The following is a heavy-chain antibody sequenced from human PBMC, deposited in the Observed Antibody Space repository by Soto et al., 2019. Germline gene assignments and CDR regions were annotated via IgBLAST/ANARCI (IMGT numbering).Heavy chain of an antibody. J-gene: IGHJ6*03. CDR3: ARVITIFGVVSQRTYYMDV. V-gene: IGHV4-59*01. CDR1: GVSISNYY. Sequence: SETLSLTCTVSGVSISNYYWSWIRQPPGKGLEWIGYIYYSGSTNYNPSLKSRVTISVDTSKNQFSLKLSSVTAADTAVYYCARVITIFGVVSQRTYYMDVWGKGTTVTVSS. CDR2: IYYSGST. D-gene: IGHD3-3*01.